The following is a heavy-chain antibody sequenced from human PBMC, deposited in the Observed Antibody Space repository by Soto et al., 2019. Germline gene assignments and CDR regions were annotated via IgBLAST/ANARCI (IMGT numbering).Heavy chain of an antibody. J-gene: IGHJ4*02. D-gene: IGHD2-15*01. Sequence: SETLSLTCTVSGGSIYRSGYYWGWIRQPPGRGLEWIGNIDYNGVTYSNPSLKSRVTISRDTSKNQFSLKLTSVTAADTALYYCGKVLVGATGHTDSDSWGPGXLVTVYS. V-gene: IGHV4-39*01. CDR3: GKVLVGATGHTDSDS. CDR1: GGSIYRSGYY. CDR2: IDYNGVT.